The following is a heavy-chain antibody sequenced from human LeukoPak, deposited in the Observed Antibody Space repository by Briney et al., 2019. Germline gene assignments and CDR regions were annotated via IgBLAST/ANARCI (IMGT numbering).Heavy chain of an antibody. V-gene: IGHV1-69*05. CDR2: IIPIFGTA. CDR1: GGTFSTYA. CDR3: ASPARDLSYFDY. Sequence: GASVKVSCKASGGTFSTYAISWVRQAPGQGLEWMGGIIPIFGTANYAQKFQGRVTITTDESTSTAYMELSSLRSEDTAVYYCASPARDLSYFDYWGQGTLVTVSS. J-gene: IGHJ4*02.